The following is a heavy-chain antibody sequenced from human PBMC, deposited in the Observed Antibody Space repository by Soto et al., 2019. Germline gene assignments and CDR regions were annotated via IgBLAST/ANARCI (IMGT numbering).Heavy chain of an antibody. CDR3: ARGGYYSSGWFEYFQH. D-gene: IGHD6-19*01. V-gene: IGHV3-48*01. Sequence: GGSLRLSCAASGFTFSSYSMNWVRQAPGKGLEWVSYISSSSSTIYYADSVKGRFTISRDNAKNSLYLQMNSLRAEDTAVYYCARGGYYSSGWFEYFQHWGQGTLVTVSS. CDR2: ISSSSSTI. CDR1: GFTFSSYS. J-gene: IGHJ1*01.